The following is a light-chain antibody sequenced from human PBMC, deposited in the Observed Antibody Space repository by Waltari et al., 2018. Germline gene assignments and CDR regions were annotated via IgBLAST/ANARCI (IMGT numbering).Light chain of an antibody. CDR3: QQLHSYPRT. J-gene: IGKJ2*02. CDR2: GAS. V-gene: IGKV1-9*01. Sequence: DIQFTHSPSFLSAAVGARVTIPFRASQGVSSYLACYQQKPGNAPKVLIYGASTLQRGVPARFSGSGSGTEFSLTSISLQPEDSATYYCQQLHSYPRTFGQGTKLEIK. CDR1: QGVSSY.